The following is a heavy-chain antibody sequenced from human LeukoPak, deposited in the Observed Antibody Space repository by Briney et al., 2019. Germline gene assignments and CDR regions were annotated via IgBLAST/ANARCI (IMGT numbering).Heavy chain of an antibody. CDR1: GYTLTELS. Sequence: ASVKVSCKVSGYTLTELSMNWVRQAPGQGLEWMGGFDPEDNENIYEKKFEGRAIMTEETSTAAAYMVRSRLRSDDAAEYYCATDHSSGSYSDYWGQGTLVTVSS. D-gene: IGHD3-10*01. CDR2: FDPEDNEN. V-gene: IGHV1-24*01. J-gene: IGHJ4*02. CDR3: ATDHSSGSYSDY.